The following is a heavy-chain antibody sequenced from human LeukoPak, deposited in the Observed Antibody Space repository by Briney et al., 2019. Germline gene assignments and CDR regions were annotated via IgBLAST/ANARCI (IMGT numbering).Heavy chain of an antibody. CDR3: ASVLYCGADCYSGRYFFDY. CDR2: INPSGDST. V-gene: IGHV1-46*01. J-gene: IGHJ4*02. CDR1: GYTFTSYD. Sequence: SVKVSCKASGYTFTSYDMHWVRQAPGQGLEWMGIINPSGDSTSYAQKFQGRVTMTRDTSTSTVYMELSSLRSEDTAVYYCASVLYCGADCYSGRYFFDYWGQGTLVTVSS. D-gene: IGHD2-21*02.